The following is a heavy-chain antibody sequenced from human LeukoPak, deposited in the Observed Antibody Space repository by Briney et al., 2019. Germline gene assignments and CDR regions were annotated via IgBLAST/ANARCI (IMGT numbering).Heavy chain of an antibody. CDR2: ISTSSSYI. Sequence: GGSQRLSCAASGFNFNIYNMNWVRQAPGKGLEWVSSISTSSSYIYYADSVKGRFTISRDDAKNSLYLLMNSLRAEDTAVYYCARDDSSSKFDYWGQGTLVTVSS. J-gene: IGHJ4*02. D-gene: IGHD6-6*01. CDR3: ARDDSSSKFDY. V-gene: IGHV3-21*01. CDR1: GFNFNIYN.